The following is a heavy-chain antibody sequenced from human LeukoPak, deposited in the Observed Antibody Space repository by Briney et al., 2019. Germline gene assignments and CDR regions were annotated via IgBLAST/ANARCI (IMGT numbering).Heavy chain of an antibody. V-gene: IGHV3-23*01. D-gene: IGHD6-13*01. J-gene: IGHJ4*02. Sequence: PGGSLRLSCVASGFTFSSYVMSWVRQAPGKGLEWVSGISGGGVNTYYADSVKGRFTISRDNSKNTLHLQMNSLRAEDTAVYYCAKRQSNSWYTYFDYWGQGTLVTVSS. CDR1: GFTFSSYV. CDR2: ISGGGVNT. CDR3: AKRQSNSWYTYFDY.